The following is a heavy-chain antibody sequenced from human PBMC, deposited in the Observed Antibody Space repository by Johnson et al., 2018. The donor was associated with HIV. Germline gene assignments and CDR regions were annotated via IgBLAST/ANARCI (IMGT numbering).Heavy chain of an antibody. CDR2: IYSGGST. CDR1: GFTVSSNY. V-gene: IGHV3-53*01. J-gene: IGHJ3*02. D-gene: IGHD5/OR15-5a*01. CDR3: ASWLRLMSRTTGAFDI. Sequence: VQLVESGGGLIQPGGSLRLSCAASGFTVSSNYMSWVRQAPGKVLAWVSVIYSGGSTYYADSVKGRFTISRDNSKNTLYLQMNSLRAEDTALYYCASWLRLMSRTTGAFDIWGQGTMVTVSS.